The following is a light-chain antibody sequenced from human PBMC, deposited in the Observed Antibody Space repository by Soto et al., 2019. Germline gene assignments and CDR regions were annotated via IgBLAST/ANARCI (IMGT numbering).Light chain of an antibody. V-gene: IGKV1-9*01. Sequence: DIHLTHAPSVLSSSFVDTVAIACRASQALSNYLAWYQQKPGKAPDLLIYSASTLQSGVPSRFSGSGSETEFSLTIRALQPEDFATYYCQQLSRYPLTFGGGTKVDIK. J-gene: IGKJ4*01. CDR3: QQLSRYPLT. CDR1: QALSNY. CDR2: SAS.